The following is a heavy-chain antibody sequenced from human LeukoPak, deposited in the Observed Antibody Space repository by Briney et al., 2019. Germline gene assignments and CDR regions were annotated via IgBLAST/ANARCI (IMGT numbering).Heavy chain of an antibody. J-gene: IGHJ4*02. Sequence: ASVKVSCRASGYTFTSYDINWVRQATGQGLEWMGWMNPNSGNTGYAQKFQGRVTMTRNTSISTVYMELSSLRSEDTAIYYCAIRGTGEWGQGTLVTVSS. CDR2: MNPNSGNT. CDR1: GYTFTSYD. D-gene: IGHD3-16*01. V-gene: IGHV1-8*01. CDR3: AIRGTGE.